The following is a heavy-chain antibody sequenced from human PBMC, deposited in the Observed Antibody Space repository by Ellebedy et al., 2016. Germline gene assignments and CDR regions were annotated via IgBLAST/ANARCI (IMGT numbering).Heavy chain of an antibody. CDR3: ARMNWNYVDY. V-gene: IGHV3-23*01. CDR2: ISGSGGST. D-gene: IGHD1-1*01. Sequence: GESLKISXAASGFTFSSYAMSWVRQAPGKGLEWVSAISGSGGSTYYADSVKGRFTISRDNSKNTLYLQMNSLRAEDTAVYYCARMNWNYVDYWGQGTLVTVSS. J-gene: IGHJ4*02. CDR1: GFTFSSYA.